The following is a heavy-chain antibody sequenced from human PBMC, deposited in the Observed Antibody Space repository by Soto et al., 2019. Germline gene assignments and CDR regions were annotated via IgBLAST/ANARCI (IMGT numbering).Heavy chain of an antibody. CDR3: PKEFYYDASGRYSDLYCGS. J-gene: IGHJ4*02. CDR2: ISTRGGRT. V-gene: IGHV3-23*01. CDR1: GFSFSSYA. Sequence: GGSLRLSCAASGFSFSSYAMSWVRQAPPQGLEWVSSISTRGGRTYYADSVKGRFSMSRYNSANAVYLDMDNLRAEDTGIYYCPKEFYYDASGRYSDLYCGSWGQGAMVAVSS. D-gene: IGHD3-22*01.